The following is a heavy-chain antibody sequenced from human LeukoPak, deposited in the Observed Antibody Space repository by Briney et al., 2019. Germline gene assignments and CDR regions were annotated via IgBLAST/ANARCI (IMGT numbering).Heavy chain of an antibody. Sequence: GGSLRLSCAASEFNVSNSYMGWVRQAPGKGLEWVSIINNRGNTNHADSVKGRFAISRSKSKNSLFLQMNSLRAEDTAVYYCARDSSGCPHDYWGQGTLVTVSS. CDR1: EFNVSNSY. D-gene: IGHD6-19*01. CDR3: ARDSSGCPHDY. CDR2: INNRGNT. J-gene: IGHJ4*02. V-gene: IGHV3-66*01.